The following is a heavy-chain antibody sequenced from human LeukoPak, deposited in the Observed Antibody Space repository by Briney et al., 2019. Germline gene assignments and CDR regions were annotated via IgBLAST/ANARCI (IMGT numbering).Heavy chain of an antibody. CDR3: TRGGDTVTTYGWFDP. V-gene: IGHV3-49*03. CDR2: IRSKAYGGTT. J-gene: IGHJ5*02. D-gene: IGHD4-17*01. Sequence: GGSLRLSCTASGFTFGDYGMSWFRQAPGKGLEWVGFIRSKAYGGTTEYAASVKGRFTISRDDSKSIAYLQMNSLKTEDTAVYYCTRGGDTVTTYGWFDPWGQGTLVTVSS. CDR1: GFTFGDYG.